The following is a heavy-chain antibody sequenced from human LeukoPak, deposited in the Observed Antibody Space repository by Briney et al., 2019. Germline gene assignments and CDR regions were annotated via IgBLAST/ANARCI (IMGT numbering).Heavy chain of an antibody. CDR2: FSRDGSVT. CDR1: GFTFSSYW. J-gene: IGHJ4*02. V-gene: IGHV3-74*01. CDR3: ARGTPSDY. Sequence: PGGSLRLSCAPSGFTFSSYWMHWVRQAPGTGLVWVSRFSRDGSVTSYADSLKGRFTISRDNAKNMLYLQMNSLRAEDTAVYYCARGTPSDYWGQGTLVTVSS.